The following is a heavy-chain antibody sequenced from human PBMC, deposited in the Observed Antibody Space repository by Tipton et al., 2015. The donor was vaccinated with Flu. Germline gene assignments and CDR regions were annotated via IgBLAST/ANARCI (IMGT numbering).Heavy chain of an antibody. CDR1: GDSISSDYY. V-gene: IGHV4-38-2*02. Sequence: TLSLTCTVSGDSISSDYYWGWIRQPPGKGLEWIGNIFRTGTTYRNPSLKSRVPISIDTSRNHLSLRLMSLAAADTAVYFCARRIFSNYVSDPKSLFDPWGQGILVTVSP. D-gene: IGHD4-11*01. CDR3: ARRIFSNYVSDPKSLFDP. CDR2: IFRTGTT. J-gene: IGHJ5*02.